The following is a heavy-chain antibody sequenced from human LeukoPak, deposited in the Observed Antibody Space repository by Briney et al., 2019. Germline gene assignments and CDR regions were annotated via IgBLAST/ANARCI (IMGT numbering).Heavy chain of an antibody. V-gene: IGHV4-31*03. CDR1: GGSISSGGYY. CDR3: ARDVGGIFDY. Sequence: PSETLSLTCTVSGGSISSGGYYWSWLRQHPGKGLEWIGYIYYSGSTYYNPSLKSRVTISVDTSKNQFSLKLSSVTAADTAVYYCARDVGGIFDYWGQGTLVTVSS. J-gene: IGHJ4*02. CDR2: IYYSGST.